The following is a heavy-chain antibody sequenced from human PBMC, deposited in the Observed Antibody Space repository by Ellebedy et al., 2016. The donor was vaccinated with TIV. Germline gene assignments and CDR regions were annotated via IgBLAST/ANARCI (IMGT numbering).Heavy chain of an antibody. CDR2: INHSGST. D-gene: IGHD6-19*01. V-gene: IGHV4-34*01. Sequence: GSLRLSCAASGSTFSDHYMDWVRQPPGKGLEWIGEINHSGSTNYNPSLKSRVTISVDTSKNQFSLKLSSVTAADTAVYYCARGETWYSSGWYWFDPWGQGTLVTVSS. J-gene: IGHJ5*02. CDR1: GSTFSDHY. CDR3: ARGETWYSSGWYWFDP.